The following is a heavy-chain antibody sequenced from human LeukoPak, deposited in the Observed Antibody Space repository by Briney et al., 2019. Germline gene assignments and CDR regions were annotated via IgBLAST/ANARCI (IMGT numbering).Heavy chain of an antibody. Sequence: SETLSLTCGGSGGSISGTNWWSWVRQPPGQGLEWIGEISLSGLTDYNPSLRGRLTMALDESKDQVSLNLTSVTAAVMAVCYCSRESVPFSPLASGAQGPRVS. CDR1: GGSISGTNW. CDR3: SRESVPFSPLAS. J-gene: IGHJ4*02. D-gene: IGHD2-2*01. V-gene: IGHV4-4*02. CDR2: ISLSGLT.